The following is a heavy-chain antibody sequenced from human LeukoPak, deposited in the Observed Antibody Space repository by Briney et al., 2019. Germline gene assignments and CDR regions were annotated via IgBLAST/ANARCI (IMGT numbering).Heavy chain of an antibody. CDR1: GGSISSGGYY. D-gene: IGHD3-22*01. CDR3: ARTTYYYDSSGYYADAFDI. J-gene: IGHJ3*02. Sequence: PSQTLSLTCTVSGGSISSGGYYWRWIRQHPGKGLEWIGYIYYSGSTYYNPSLKSRVTISVDTSKNQFSLKLSSVTAADTAVYYCARTTYYYDSSGYYADAFDIWGQGTMVTVSS. V-gene: IGHV4-31*03. CDR2: IYYSGST.